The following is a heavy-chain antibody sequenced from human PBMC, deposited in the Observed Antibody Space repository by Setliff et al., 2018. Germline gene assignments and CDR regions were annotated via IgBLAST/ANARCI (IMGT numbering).Heavy chain of an antibody. Sequence: PSETLSLTCTVSGYSISSGCYWGWIRQPPGKGLEWIGILYHSGGTHYNPSLKSRVTISTDTSKNHFSLKLSSVTAADTAGYYCVNRATCGSSGYDSFFDYWGQGMLVTVSS. CDR1: GYSISSGCY. D-gene: IGHD5-12*01. CDR2: LYHSGGT. CDR3: VNRATCGSSGYDSFFDY. J-gene: IGHJ4*02. V-gene: IGHV4-38-2*02.